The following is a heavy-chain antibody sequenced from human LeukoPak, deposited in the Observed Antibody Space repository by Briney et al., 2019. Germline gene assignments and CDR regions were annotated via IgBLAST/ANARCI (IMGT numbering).Heavy chain of an antibody. CDR2: INHSGST. CDR3: ARASRLGYCSGGSCYSDY. V-gene: IGHV4-34*01. CDR1: GGSFSGYY. J-gene: IGHJ4*02. Sequence: SETLSLTCAVYGGSFSGYYWSWIRQPPGKGLEWIGEINHSGSTNYNPSLKSRVTISVDTSKNQFSPKLSSVTAADTAVYYCARASRLGYCSGGSCYSDYWGQGTLVTVSS. D-gene: IGHD2-15*01.